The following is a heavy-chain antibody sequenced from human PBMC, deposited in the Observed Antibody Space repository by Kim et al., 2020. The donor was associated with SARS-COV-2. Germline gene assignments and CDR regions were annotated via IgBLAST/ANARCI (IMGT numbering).Heavy chain of an antibody. CDR3: AKDHHSSVWPTFDS. Sequence: GGSLRLSCEASGFTFGNYAMSWVRQGPGKGLEWVASVNNGNNPYYANSVKGRFTVSRDNAKNMFYLQMGSLRAEDTALYYCAKDHHSSVWPTFDSWGQGT. CDR1: GFTFGNYA. J-gene: IGHJ4*02. D-gene: IGHD6-19*01. V-gene: IGHV3-23*01. CDR2: VNNGNNP.